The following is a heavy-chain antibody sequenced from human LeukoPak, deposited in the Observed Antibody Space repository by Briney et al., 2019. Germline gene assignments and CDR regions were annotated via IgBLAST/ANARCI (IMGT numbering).Heavy chain of an antibody. CDR1: GFTFSDYY. V-gene: IGHV3-30*03. D-gene: IGHD1/OR15-1a*01. J-gene: IGHJ5*02. CDR2: ILFDGRNR. CDR3: ARGREYELPENKFDP. Sequence: PGGSLRLSCAASGFTFSDYYMSWIRQAPGKGLEWVAIILFDGRNRYYADSVQGRFSISRDISKNTVYLEMNSLRGDDTAVYYCARGREYELPENKFDPWGQGTLVTVSS.